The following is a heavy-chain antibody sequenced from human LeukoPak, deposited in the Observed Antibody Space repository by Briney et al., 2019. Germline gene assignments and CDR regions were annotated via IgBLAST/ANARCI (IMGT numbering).Heavy chain of an antibody. CDR3: ARGSRTNVVEPAAPGY. CDR2: INPNSGGT. Sequence: ASVKVSCKASGYTFTGYYMHWVRQAPGQGLEWMGWINPNSGGTNYAQKFQGRVTMTRERSISTASMELSRLRSDDTAVYYCARGSRTNVVEPAAPGYWGQETLVTVST. CDR1: GYTFTGYY. D-gene: IGHD2-2*01. J-gene: IGHJ4*02. V-gene: IGHV1-2*02.